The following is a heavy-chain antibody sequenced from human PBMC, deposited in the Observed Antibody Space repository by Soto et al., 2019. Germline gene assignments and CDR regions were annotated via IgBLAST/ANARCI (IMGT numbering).Heavy chain of an antibody. V-gene: IGHV5-10-1*01. CDR2: IDPSDSYT. CDR3: ARRDYYDSSGRNWFDP. D-gene: IGHD3-22*01. Sequence: PGESLKISCKGSGYSFTSYWISWVRQMPGKGLEWMGRIDPSDSYTNYSPSFQGHVTISADKSISTAYLQWSSLKASDTAMYYCARRDYYDSSGRNWFDPWGQGTLVTVPS. CDR1: GYSFTSYW. J-gene: IGHJ5*02.